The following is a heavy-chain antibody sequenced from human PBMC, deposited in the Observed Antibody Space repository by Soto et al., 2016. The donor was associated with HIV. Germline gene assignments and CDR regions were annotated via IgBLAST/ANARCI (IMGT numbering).Heavy chain of an antibody. V-gene: IGHV1-46*01. Sequence: QVQLVQSGAEVKKPGASVKVSCKASGSTFTTYYMHWGRQAPGQGLEWMGIINPSGDRTSYAQKFQGRVTMTRDTSTSTVYTELTSLRSEDTAVYYCARDMKRDYDILTGIGVGWFDPWAREPWSPSPQ. J-gene: IGHJ5*02. CDR1: GSTFTTYY. CDR3: ARDMKRDYDILTGIGVGWFDP. D-gene: IGHD3-9*01. CDR2: INPSGDRT.